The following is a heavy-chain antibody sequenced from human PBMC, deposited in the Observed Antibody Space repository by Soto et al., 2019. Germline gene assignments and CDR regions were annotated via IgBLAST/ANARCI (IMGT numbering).Heavy chain of an antibody. CDR3: ARLSRPNYYDTSGFFKANWFDP. CDR2: IIPIVETP. CDR1: GGTFNSYD. J-gene: IGHJ5*02. Sequence: QVQLVQSGAEVQKPGSSMKVSCKASGGTFNSYDINWVRQAPGQGLEWMGGIIPIVETPKYAQKFQGRVTIPADESTNTVYMELSSLRSEDTAMYYCARLSRPNYYDTSGFFKANWFDPWGQGTLVTVSS. D-gene: IGHD3-22*01. V-gene: IGHV1-69*01.